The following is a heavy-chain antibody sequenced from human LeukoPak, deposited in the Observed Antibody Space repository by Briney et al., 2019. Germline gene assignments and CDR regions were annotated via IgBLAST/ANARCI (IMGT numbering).Heavy chain of an antibody. J-gene: IGHJ5*02. CDR3: ARTPGSTWDWFDP. CDR2: IYTSGST. V-gene: IGHV4-4*07. D-gene: IGHD1-1*01. CDR1: GGSINSYY. Sequence: SETLSLTCTVSGGSINSYYWSWIRQPAGKGLEWIGRIYTSGSTNYNPSLKSRVTISVDKFKNQVSLKPRSATAAAPAVYYCARTPGSTWDWFDPWGQGILVTVSS.